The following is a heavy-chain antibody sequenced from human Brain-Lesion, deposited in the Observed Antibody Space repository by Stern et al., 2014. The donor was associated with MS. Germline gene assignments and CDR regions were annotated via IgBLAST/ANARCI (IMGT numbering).Heavy chain of an antibody. J-gene: IGHJ6*02. Sequence: QVQLGQSGAEVKKPGASVKVSCKTSGYIFTGYYIHWVRQAPGQGLEWMAWINPNTCGPKTAQKFQGRVTMSRDTSISTAYVELSSLTSDDTAVYYCARDQRGITIFGVVTDYYYLGMDVWGQGTTVTDSS. V-gene: IGHV1-2*02. CDR2: INPNTCGP. CDR3: ARDQRGITIFGVVTDYYYLGMDV. D-gene: IGHD3-3*01. CDR1: GYIFTGYY.